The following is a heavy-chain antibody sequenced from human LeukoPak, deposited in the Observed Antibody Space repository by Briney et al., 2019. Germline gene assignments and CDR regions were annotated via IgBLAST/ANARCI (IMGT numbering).Heavy chain of an antibody. CDR1: GFTVSSNY. CDR3: ARGPGPLWLLHDY. CDR2: IYSGGST. Sequence: PGGSLRLSCAASGFTVSSNYMSWVRQAPGKGLEWVSVIYSGGSTYYADSVKGRFTISRDNSKNTLYLQMNSLRAEDTAVYYCARGPGPLWLLHDYWGQGSLVTVSS. J-gene: IGHJ4*02. D-gene: IGHD3-22*01. V-gene: IGHV3-66*01.